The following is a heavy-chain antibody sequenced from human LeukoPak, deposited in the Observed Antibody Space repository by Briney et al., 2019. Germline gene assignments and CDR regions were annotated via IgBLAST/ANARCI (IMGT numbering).Heavy chain of an antibody. D-gene: IGHD2-21*02. J-gene: IGHJ1*01. CDR3: AKDGAIVVVTAIEYFQH. CDR1: GFTFSSYA. Sequence: QPGGSLRLSCAASGFTFSSYAMSWVRQAPGKGLEWVSAISGSGGSTYYADSVKGRFTISRDNSKSTLYLQMNSLRAEDTAVYYCAKDGAIVVVTAIEYFQHWGKGTLVTVSS. CDR2: ISGSGGST. V-gene: IGHV3-23*01.